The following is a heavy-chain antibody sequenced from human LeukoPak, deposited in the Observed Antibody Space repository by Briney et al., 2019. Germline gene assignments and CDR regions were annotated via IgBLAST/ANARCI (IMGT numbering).Heavy chain of an antibody. CDR2: IIPIFGTA. V-gene: IGHV1-69*13. CDR1: GGTFSSYA. J-gene: IGHJ6*03. CDR3: AWSGYPYYYMDV. D-gene: IGHD3-3*01. Sequence: SVKVSCKASGGTFSSYAISWVRQAPGQGLEWMGGIIPIFGTANYAQKFQGRVTITADESTSTAYMELSSLRSEDTAVYYCAWSGYPYYYMDVWGKGTTVTDSS.